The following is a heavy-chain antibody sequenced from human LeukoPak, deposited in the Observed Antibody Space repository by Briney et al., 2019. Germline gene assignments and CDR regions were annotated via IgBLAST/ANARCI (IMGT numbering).Heavy chain of an antibody. D-gene: IGHD3-9*01. CDR3: ARTYYDILTGYNPYFDY. Sequence: GRSLRLSCAASGFTFSNYGMNWVRQAPGKGLEWVSGITGNGGNRYYADSVKGRFTISRDNAKNFLYLQMNSLRAEDTAVYYCARTYYDILTGYNPYFDYWGQGILVTVSS. CDR2: ITGNGGNR. J-gene: IGHJ4*02. CDR1: GFTFSNYG. V-gene: IGHV3-23*01.